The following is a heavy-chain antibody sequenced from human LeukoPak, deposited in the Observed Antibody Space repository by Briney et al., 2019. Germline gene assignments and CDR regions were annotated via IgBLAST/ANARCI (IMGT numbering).Heavy chain of an antibody. CDR2: ISGSGDST. V-gene: IGHV3-23*01. J-gene: IGHJ3*02. CDR1: GFTFSNYG. Sequence: GGSLRLSCAASGFTFSNYGMSWVRQAPGKGLEWVSSISGSGDSTYYADSVKGRFTISRDNSKDTLYLQMNSLRAEDTAVYYCAKVRWLVYGDMAFDIWGQGTMVTVSS. D-gene: IGHD6-19*01. CDR3: AKVRWLVYGDMAFDI.